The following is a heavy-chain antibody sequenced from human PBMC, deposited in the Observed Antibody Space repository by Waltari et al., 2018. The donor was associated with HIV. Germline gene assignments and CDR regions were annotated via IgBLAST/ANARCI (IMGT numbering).Heavy chain of an antibody. J-gene: IGHJ4*02. Sequence: EVQVVESGGGLVQPGGSLRLSCAASGFTFSSYSMNWVRQAPGKGLEWVSYISSSSSTIYYADSVKGRFTISRDNAKNSLYLQMNSLRAEDTAVYYCASAGDPYGNDYWGQGTLVTVSS. CDR3: ASAGDPYGNDY. CDR2: ISSSSSTI. CDR1: GFTFSSYS. D-gene: IGHD7-27*01. V-gene: IGHV3-48*01.